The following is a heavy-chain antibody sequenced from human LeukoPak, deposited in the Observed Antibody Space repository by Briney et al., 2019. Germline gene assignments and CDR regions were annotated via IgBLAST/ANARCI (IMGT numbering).Heavy chain of an antibody. CDR3: ARGCPSGGSCEFDC. D-gene: IGHD2-15*01. V-gene: IGHV4-34*01. J-gene: IGHJ4*02. CDR1: GGSFSGYY. Sequence: SETLSLTCAVYGGSFSGYYWSWIRQPPGKGLEWIGEINHSGSTNYNPSLKSRVTISVDTSKNQFSLKLSSVTAADTAVYYCARGCPSGGSCEFDCWGQGTLVTVSS. CDR2: INHSGST.